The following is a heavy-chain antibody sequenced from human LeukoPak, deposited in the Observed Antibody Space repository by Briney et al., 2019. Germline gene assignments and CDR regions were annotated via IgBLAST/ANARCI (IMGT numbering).Heavy chain of an antibody. J-gene: IGHJ4*02. Sequence: ASVKVSCKASGYTFTNYGFSWVRQAPGQGLEWLGWISAYNENTNYAQKLQGRVTMTTDTSTSTAYMELRSLRSDDTAVYYCASSSDYDSSGDFDYWGQGTLVTVSS. CDR3: ASSSDYDSSGDFDY. D-gene: IGHD3-22*01. CDR2: ISAYNENT. V-gene: IGHV1-18*01. CDR1: GYTFTNYG.